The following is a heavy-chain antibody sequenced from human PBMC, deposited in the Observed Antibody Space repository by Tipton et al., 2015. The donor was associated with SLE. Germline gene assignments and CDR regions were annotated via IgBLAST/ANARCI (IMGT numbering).Heavy chain of an antibody. V-gene: IGHV3-33*01. J-gene: IGHJ6*02. CDR2: VWSDGSTD. CDR3: VYSIFGVVIGGMDV. Sequence: RSLRLSCAASGFTFSSYGMHWVRQAPGKGLEWVAVVWSDGSTDHYADSVKGRFTISRDNSKNTLYLQMNSLRVEDTAVYYCVYSIFGVVIGGMDVWGQGTTVTVSS. D-gene: IGHD3-3*01. CDR1: GFTFSSYG.